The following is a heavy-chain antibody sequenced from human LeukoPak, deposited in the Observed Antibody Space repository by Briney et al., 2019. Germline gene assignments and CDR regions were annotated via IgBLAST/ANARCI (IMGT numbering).Heavy chain of an antibody. D-gene: IGHD6-13*01. J-gene: IGHJ4*02. CDR1: GDSIANYY. CDR3: ARRGNFDC. Sequence: SETLSLTCAVSGDSIANYYWSWIRQPPGEGLEWIGYSHYTGKTYYNPSLKSRVTMSVDTSKSQFSLRLNSVTAADTAVYYCARRGNFDCWGQGTLVTVSS. V-gene: IGHV4-59*08. CDR2: SHYTGKT.